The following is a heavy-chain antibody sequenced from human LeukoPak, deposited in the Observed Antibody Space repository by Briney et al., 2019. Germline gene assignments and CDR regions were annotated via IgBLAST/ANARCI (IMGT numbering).Heavy chain of an antibody. CDR2: MNPNRGNT. J-gene: IGHJ4*02. D-gene: IGHD3-22*01. V-gene: IGHV1-8*01. CDR1: GYIFTTYD. Sequence: ASVKVSCKASGYIFTTYDINWVRQAPGQGLEWMGWMNPNRGNTGYAQKFQGRVTMTRNTSISTAYMELSSLRSEDTAVYYCARGYYDTNGYYYRLDFWGQGPLVSVSS. CDR3: ARGYYDTNGYYYRLDF.